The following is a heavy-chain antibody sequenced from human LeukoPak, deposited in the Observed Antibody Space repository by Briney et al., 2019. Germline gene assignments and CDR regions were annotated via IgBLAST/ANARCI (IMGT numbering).Heavy chain of an antibody. V-gene: IGHV7-4-1*04. D-gene: IGHD2-21*02. CDR2: INTKTGNP. Sequence: ASVKVSCKASGYTFSNYDMNWVRQAPGQGLEWMGWINTKTGNPTYAQGFTGRFVFSLDTSVSMTYLQISSLKADDTAVYYCARDQRYCGGDCYDAFDIWGQGTMVTVSS. CDR1: GYTFSNYD. CDR3: ARDQRYCGGDCYDAFDI. J-gene: IGHJ3*02.